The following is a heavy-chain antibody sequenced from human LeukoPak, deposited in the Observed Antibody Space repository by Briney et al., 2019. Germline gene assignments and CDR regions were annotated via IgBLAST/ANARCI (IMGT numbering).Heavy chain of an antibody. CDR1: GYTFSNYA. CDR2: ISAYNGNT. CDR3: ARAWGEDIAARPYYFDY. D-gene: IGHD6-6*01. V-gene: IGHV1-18*01. J-gene: IGHJ4*02. Sequence: DSVKVSCKASGYTFSNYAISWVRQAPGQGLEWMGWISAYNGNTNYAPKLQGRVTMTTDTSTSAAYMELRSLRSDDTAVYYCARAWGEDIAARPYYFDYWGQGSLVTVSS.